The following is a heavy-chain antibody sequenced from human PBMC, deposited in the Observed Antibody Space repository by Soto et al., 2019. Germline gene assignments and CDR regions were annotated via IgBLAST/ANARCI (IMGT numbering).Heavy chain of an antibody. D-gene: IGHD3-10*02. Sequence: QLQLQESGPGLVKPSETLSLTCTVSGGSISSSSYYWGWIRQPPGKGLEWIGSIYYSGSTYYNPSLKSRVTLSDDMSNNQSSLNLSSAGAADTAVYYWAMCGVPPGIDGDYFDYCGQGTPVAVAA. J-gene: IGHJ4*02. V-gene: IGHV4-39*01. CDR2: IYYSGST. CDR3: AMCGVPPGIDGDYFDY. CDR1: GGSISSSSYY.